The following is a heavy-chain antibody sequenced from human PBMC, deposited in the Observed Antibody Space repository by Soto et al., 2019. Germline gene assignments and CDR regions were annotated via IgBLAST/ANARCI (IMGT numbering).Heavy chain of an antibody. CDR3: ARQGIAASWYYYGMDV. Sequence: PSETLSLTCTVSGGSISSSSYYWGWIRQPPGKGLEWIGSIYYSGSTYYNPSLKSRVTISVDTSKNQFSLKLSSVTAADTAVYYCARQGIAASWYYYGMDVWGQGTTVT. CDR2: IYYSGST. J-gene: IGHJ6*02. V-gene: IGHV4-39*01. D-gene: IGHD6-13*01. CDR1: GGSISSSSYY.